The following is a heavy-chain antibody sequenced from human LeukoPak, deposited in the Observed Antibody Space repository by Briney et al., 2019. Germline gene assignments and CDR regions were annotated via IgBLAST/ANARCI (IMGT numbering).Heavy chain of an antibody. Sequence: GSLRLSCAASGFTFSSYAMSWVRQAPGKGLEWVSSISGSGGSTYYADSVKGRFTISRDNSKNTLYLQMNSLRAEDTAVYYCARDAGLGGGPYFDYWGQGTLVTVSS. V-gene: IGHV3-23*01. CDR1: GFTFSSYA. CDR2: ISGSGGST. D-gene: IGHD1-26*01. J-gene: IGHJ4*02. CDR3: ARDAGLGGGPYFDY.